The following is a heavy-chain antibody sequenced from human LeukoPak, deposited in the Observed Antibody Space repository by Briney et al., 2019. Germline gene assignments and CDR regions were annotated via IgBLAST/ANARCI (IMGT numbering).Heavy chain of an antibody. Sequence: PSQTLSLTCTVSGGSISSGGYYWSWIRQHPGKGLEWIGYIYYSGSTYYNPSLESRVTISVDTSKNQFSLKLSSVTAADTAVYYCARERGCSSTSCYFDYWGQGTLVTVSS. V-gene: IGHV4-31*03. CDR1: GGSISSGGYY. J-gene: IGHJ4*02. CDR2: IYYSGST. CDR3: ARERGCSSTSCYFDY. D-gene: IGHD2-2*01.